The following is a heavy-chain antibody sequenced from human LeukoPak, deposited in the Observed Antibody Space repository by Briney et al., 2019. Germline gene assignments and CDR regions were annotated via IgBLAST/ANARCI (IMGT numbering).Heavy chain of an antibody. V-gene: IGHV1-69*05. J-gene: IGHJ4*02. Sequence: SVKVSCKASGGTFSSYAISWVRQAPGQGLEWMRRIIPIFGTANYAQKFQGRVTITTDESTSTAYMELSSLRSEDTAVYYCARDAGYYDFWSGYHGYWGRGTLVTVSS. D-gene: IGHD3-3*01. CDR2: IIPIFGTA. CDR1: GGTFSSYA. CDR3: ARDAGYYDFWSGYHGY.